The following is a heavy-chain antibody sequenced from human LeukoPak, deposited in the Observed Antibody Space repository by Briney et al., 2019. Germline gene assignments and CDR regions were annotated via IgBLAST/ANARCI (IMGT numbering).Heavy chain of an antibody. Sequence: PGGSLRLSCAASGFTFSSYSMNWVRQAPGKGLEWVSSISSSSSYIYYADSVKGRFTISRDNAKNSLYLQMNSLRAEDTAVYYCARPRITIFGVATNYYYYMDVWGKGTTVTVSS. V-gene: IGHV3-21*01. D-gene: IGHD3-3*01. CDR1: GFTFSSYS. CDR3: ARPRITIFGVATNYYYYMDV. CDR2: ISSSSSYI. J-gene: IGHJ6*03.